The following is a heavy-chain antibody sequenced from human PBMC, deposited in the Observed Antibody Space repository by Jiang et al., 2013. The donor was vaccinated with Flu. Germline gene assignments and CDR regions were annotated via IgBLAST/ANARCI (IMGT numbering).Heavy chain of an antibody. CDR3: ARRSREMATTTYYFDY. V-gene: IGHV5-51*01. CDR2: IYPGDSDT. Sequence: GAEVKKPGESLKISCKGSGYSFTSYWIGWVRQMPGKGLEWMGIIYPGDSDTRYSPSFQGQVTISADKSISTAYLQWSSLKASDTAMYYCARRSREMATTTYYFDYWGQGTLVTVSS. J-gene: IGHJ4*02. CDR1: GYSFTSYW. D-gene: IGHD5-24*01.